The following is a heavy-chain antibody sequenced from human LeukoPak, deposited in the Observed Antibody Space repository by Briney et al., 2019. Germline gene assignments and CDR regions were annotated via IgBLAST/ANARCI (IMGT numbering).Heavy chain of an antibody. Sequence: GGSLRLSCAASGFTFSSYGMHWVRQAPGKGLDWVAVISYDGSNKYYADSVKGRFTISRDNSKNTLYLQMNSLRAEETAVYYCAKDQSYYYDSSGPSDYWGQGTLVTVSS. CDR1: GFTFSSYG. J-gene: IGHJ4*02. CDR3: AKDQSYYYDSSGPSDY. V-gene: IGHV3-30*18. CDR2: ISYDGSNK. D-gene: IGHD3-22*01.